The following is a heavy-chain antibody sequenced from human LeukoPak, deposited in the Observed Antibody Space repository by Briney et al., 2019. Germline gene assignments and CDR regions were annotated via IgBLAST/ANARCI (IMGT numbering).Heavy chain of an antibody. CDR1: GYRFTSYW. V-gene: IGHV5-51*01. CDR3: VREGSGYDQYFDY. J-gene: IGHJ4*02. CDR2: IYPGDSDT. D-gene: IGHD5-12*01. Sequence: GESLKISCKGFGYRFTSYWIGWVRQMPGKGLEWMGIIYPGDSDTRYSPSFQGQVTISADKSISTAYLQWSSLKASDTAMYYCVREGSGYDQYFDYWGQGTLVTVSS.